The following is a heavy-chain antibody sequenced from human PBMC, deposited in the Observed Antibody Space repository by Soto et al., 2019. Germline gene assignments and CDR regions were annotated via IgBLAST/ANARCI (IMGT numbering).Heavy chain of an antibody. V-gene: IGHV3-66*01. D-gene: IGHD3-10*01. Sequence: GGSLRLSCAASGFTVSSNYMSWVRQAPGKGLEWVSVIYSGGSTYYADSVKGRFTISRDNSKNTLYLQMNSLRAEDTAVYYCARATWYYYGSGSYESFDYWGQGTLVTVSS. CDR2: IYSGGST. CDR3: ARATWYYYGSGSYESFDY. CDR1: GFTVSSNY. J-gene: IGHJ4*02.